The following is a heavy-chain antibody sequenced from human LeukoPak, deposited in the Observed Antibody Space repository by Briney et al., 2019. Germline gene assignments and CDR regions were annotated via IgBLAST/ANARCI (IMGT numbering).Heavy chain of an antibody. D-gene: IGHD6-13*01. Sequence: SETLSLTCTVSGGSISSSSYYWGWLRQPPGQGLEWIGEINHSGSTNYNPSLKSQVTISVDTSKNQFSLKLSSVTAADTAVYYCAREPAAGKAPNAFDIWGQGTMVTVSS. J-gene: IGHJ3*02. CDR3: AREPAAGKAPNAFDI. CDR1: GGSISSSSYY. V-gene: IGHV4-39*07. CDR2: INHSGST.